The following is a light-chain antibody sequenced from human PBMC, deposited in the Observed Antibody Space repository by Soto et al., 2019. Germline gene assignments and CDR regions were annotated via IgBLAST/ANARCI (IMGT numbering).Light chain of an antibody. CDR1: QSISTY. J-gene: IGKJ1*01. CDR2: AAS. V-gene: IGKV1-39*01. Sequence: DIQMTQSPSSLSASVGDRVTITCRASQSISTYLNWYQQKPGKAPNLLIYAASSLQSGVPSRFSGSGSGTEFTLTINSLQPDDFATYYCQQCYSSSETFGQGTKVDIK. CDR3: QQCYSSSET.